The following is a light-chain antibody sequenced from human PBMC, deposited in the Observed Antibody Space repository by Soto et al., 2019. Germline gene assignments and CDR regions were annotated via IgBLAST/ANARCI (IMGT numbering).Light chain of an antibody. CDR1: SSNIGAGYE. Sequence: QSVLTQPPSVSGAPGQRVTISCTGSSSNIGAGYEVHWYQQLPGTAPKLLIYADNNRPSGVPDRFSGSKSGTSASLAITGLQYADEADYYCQSYDSSLSGSYVFGTGTKVTVL. J-gene: IGLJ1*01. V-gene: IGLV1-40*01. CDR2: ADN. CDR3: QSYDSSLSGSYV.